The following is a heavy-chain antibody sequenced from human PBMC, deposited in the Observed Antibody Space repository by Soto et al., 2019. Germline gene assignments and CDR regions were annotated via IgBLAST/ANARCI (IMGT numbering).Heavy chain of an antibody. CDR1: GFTFSSYS. CDR2: ISSSSSYI. D-gene: IGHD1-1*01. Sequence: WGSLRLSCAASGFTFSSYSMNWVRQAPGKGLEWVSSISSSSSYINYADSVKGRFTISRDNAKNSLYLQMNSLRAEDTAVYYCARVRTIRELQIAIWGQGTMVTVSS. V-gene: IGHV3-21*01. CDR3: ARVRTIRELQIAI. J-gene: IGHJ3*02.